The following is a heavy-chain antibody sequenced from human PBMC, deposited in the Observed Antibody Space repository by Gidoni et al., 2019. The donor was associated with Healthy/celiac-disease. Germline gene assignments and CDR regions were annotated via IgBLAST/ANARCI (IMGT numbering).Heavy chain of an antibody. V-gene: IGHV1-69*01. CDR3: ARSYDSSGPLNAFDI. Sequence: QVQLVQSGAEVKKPGSSVKVSCKASVGTFSSYALSWVRQAPGQGLDWMGGIIPIFGTANYAQKFQGRVTITADESTSTAYMELSSLRSEDTAVYYCARSYDSSGPLNAFDIWGQGTMVTVSS. CDR1: VGTFSSYA. D-gene: IGHD3-22*01. J-gene: IGHJ3*02. CDR2: IIPIFGTA.